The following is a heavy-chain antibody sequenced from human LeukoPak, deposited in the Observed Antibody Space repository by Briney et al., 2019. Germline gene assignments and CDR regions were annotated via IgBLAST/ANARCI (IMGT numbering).Heavy chain of an antibody. CDR3: ARGGYSSDWYYYFDP. D-gene: IGHD2-15*01. V-gene: IGHV5-10-1*01. CDR2: IDPGDSYT. Sequence: GESLKISCKGSGYSFTSYWIGWVRQMPGRGLEWMGRIDPGDSYTNYNPSFEGHVTISADKSINTAYLQLRSLKASDTAIYYCARGGYSSDWYYYFDPWGQGTLVTVSS. J-gene: IGHJ5*02. CDR1: GYSFTSYW.